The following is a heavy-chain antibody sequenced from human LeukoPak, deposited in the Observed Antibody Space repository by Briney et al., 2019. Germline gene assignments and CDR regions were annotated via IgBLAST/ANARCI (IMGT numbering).Heavy chain of an antibody. CDR3: ARGMTMVRGVNSDV. J-gene: IGHJ6*02. CDR1: GDSVSSNNAA. Sequence: SQTLSLTCAISGDSVSSNNAAWNWIRQSPSRGLEWLGRTYYRSKWSSEYAVSVKSRITINADTSKNQFSLQLNSVTPEDTAVYYCARGMTMVRGVNSDVWGQGTTVTVSS. V-gene: IGHV6-1*01. D-gene: IGHD3-10*01. CDR2: TYYRSKWSS.